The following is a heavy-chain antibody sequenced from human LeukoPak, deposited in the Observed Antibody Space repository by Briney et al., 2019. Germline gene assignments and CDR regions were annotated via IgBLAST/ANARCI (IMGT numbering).Heavy chain of an antibody. CDR3: ARDHYEGFELVLPAGGTDY. J-gene: IGHJ4*02. CDR2: ISSSSSYI. Sequence: PGGSLRLSCAASGFTFSSYSMNWVRQAPGKGLEWVSSISSSSSYIYYADSVKGRFTISRDNAKNSLYLQMNSLRAEDTAVYYCARDHYEGFELVLPAGGTDYWGQGTLVTVSS. D-gene: IGHD2-2*01. V-gene: IGHV3-21*01. CDR1: GFTFSSYS.